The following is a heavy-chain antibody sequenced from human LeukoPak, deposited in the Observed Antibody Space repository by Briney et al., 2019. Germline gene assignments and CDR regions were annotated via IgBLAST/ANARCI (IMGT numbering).Heavy chain of an antibody. CDR2: ISSSGGST. V-gene: IGHV3-64D*06. CDR3: VKSAGFDWLSPLDAFDI. J-gene: IGHJ3*02. Sequence: GGSLRLSCSASGFTFSRYAMHWVRQAPGKGLEYVSAISSSGGSTYYADSVKGRFTISRDNSKDTLYLQMSSLRAEDTTVYYCVKSAGFDWLSPLDAFDIWGQGTMVTVSS. CDR1: GFTFSRYA. D-gene: IGHD3-9*01.